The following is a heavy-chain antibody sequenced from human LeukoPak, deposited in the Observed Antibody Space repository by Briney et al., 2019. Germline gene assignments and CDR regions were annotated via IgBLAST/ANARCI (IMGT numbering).Heavy chain of an antibody. Sequence: ASVKVSCKASGYTFTSYYMHWVRQAPGQGLEWMGIINPSGGSTSYAQKFQGRVTMTRDTSTSIVYMELSSLRSEDTAVYYCARVGYDSSGSVSFDYWGQGTLVTVSS. CDR3: ARVGYDSSGSVSFDY. V-gene: IGHV1-46*01. CDR1: GYTFTSYY. CDR2: INPSGGST. D-gene: IGHD3-22*01. J-gene: IGHJ4*02.